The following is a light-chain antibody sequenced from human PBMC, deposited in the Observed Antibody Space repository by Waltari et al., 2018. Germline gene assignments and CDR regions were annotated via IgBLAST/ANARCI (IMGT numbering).Light chain of an antibody. Sequence: QGLPPWNGKQYWDVDLEKPAQSPQLLIYLGSNRASGVPDRFSGRGSGTDFTLRISTVEAEDFSVYYCMQSLQTLWTFGQGTKVEIK. CDR3: MQSLQTLWT. J-gene: IGKJ1*01. CDR2: LGS. V-gene: IGKV2-28*01. CDR1: QGLPPWNGKQY.